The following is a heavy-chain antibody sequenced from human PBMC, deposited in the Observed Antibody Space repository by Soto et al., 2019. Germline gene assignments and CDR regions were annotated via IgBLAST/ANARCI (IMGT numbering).Heavy chain of an antibody. V-gene: IGHV1-18*04. D-gene: IGHD2-2*02. CDR3: AREGYCSSTSCYTEDNWFDP. Sequence: ASVKVSCKASGYTFTSYGISWVRQAPGQGLEGMGWISAYNGNTNYAQKLQGRVTMTTDTSTSTAYMELRSLRSDDTAVYYCAREGYCSSTSCYTEDNWFDPWGQGTLVTVSS. CDR1: GYTFTSYG. J-gene: IGHJ5*02. CDR2: ISAYNGNT.